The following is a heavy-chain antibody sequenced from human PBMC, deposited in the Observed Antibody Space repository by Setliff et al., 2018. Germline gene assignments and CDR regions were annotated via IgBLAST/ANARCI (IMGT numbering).Heavy chain of an antibody. V-gene: IGHV3-48*04. CDR1: GFTFSSYS. CDR2: ISSSSSTI. Sequence: PGGSLRLSCAASGFTFSSYSINWVRQAPGKGLEWVSYISSSSSTIYYADSVKGRFTISRDNAKNSLYLRMNSLRAEDTAVYYCAKDLYSSSWNYYYYGMDVWGQGTTVTVSS. J-gene: IGHJ6*02. CDR3: AKDLYSSSWNYYYYGMDV. D-gene: IGHD6-13*01.